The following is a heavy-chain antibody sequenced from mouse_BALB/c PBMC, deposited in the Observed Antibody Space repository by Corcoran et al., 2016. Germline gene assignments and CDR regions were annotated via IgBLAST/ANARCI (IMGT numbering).Heavy chain of an antibody. Sequence: EVQLQQSGAELVKPGASVKLSCPASGFNIKDTYMHWVKQRPEQALEWIGRFDPANGNTKYDPKFQGEATITADTYSNTAYLQLSSLTSEDTAVYYCARWDWYFDVWGAGTTVTVSA. CDR1: GFNIKDTY. CDR3: ARWDWYFDV. V-gene: IGHV14-3*02. J-gene: IGHJ1*01. CDR2: FDPANGNT.